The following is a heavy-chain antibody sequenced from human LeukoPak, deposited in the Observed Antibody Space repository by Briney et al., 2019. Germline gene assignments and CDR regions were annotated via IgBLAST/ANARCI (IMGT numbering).Heavy chain of an antibody. CDR1: GFTFSSYA. Sequence: GGSLRLSCAASGFTFSSYAMHWVRQAPGKGLEYVSAISSNGGSTYYANSVKGRFTISRDNSKNTLYLQMGSLRAEDMAVYYCARDPLGSSSYFDYWGQGTLVTVSS. J-gene: IGHJ4*02. V-gene: IGHV3-64*01. CDR2: ISSNGGST. D-gene: IGHD6-13*01. CDR3: ARDPLGSSSYFDY.